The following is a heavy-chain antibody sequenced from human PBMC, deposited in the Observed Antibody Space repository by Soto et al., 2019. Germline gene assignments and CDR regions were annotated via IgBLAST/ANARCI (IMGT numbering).Heavy chain of an antibody. CDR3: ARAYSDAFDI. Sequence: GESLKISCAASGFTFRYYYMIWIRQAPGKGLEWAAYISSSGTGIYYPDSVKGRFTISRDNAKNSLFLQMSSLRAEDTAVYYCARAYSDAFDIWGQGTMVTVSS. J-gene: IGHJ3*02. D-gene: IGHD2-15*01. CDR2: ISSSGTGI. V-gene: IGHV3-11*01. CDR1: GFTFRYYY.